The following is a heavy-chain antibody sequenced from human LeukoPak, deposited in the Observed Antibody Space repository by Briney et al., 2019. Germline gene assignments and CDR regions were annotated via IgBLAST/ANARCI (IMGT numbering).Heavy chain of an antibody. CDR2: ISSSGSTI. CDR3: AKNYGSGSSVKYYYYMDV. D-gene: IGHD3-10*01. V-gene: IGHV3-48*03. CDR1: GFTFSSYE. Sequence: GGSLRLSCAASGFTFSSYEMNWVRQAPGKGLEWVSYISSSGSTIYYADSVKGRFTISRDNAKNSLYLQMNSLRAEDTAVYYCAKNYGSGSSVKYYYYMDVWGKGTTVTVSS. J-gene: IGHJ6*03.